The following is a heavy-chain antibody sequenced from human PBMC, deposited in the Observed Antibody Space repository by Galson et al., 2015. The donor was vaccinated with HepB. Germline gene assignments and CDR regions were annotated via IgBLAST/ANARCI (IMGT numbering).Heavy chain of an antibody. J-gene: IGHJ4*02. CDR3: ARDMGPAMEWELTELDY. D-gene: IGHD1-26*01. CDR1: GFTFSSYW. V-gene: IGHV3-7*03. CDR2: IKQDGSEK. Sequence: SLRLSCAASGFTFSSYWMSWVRQAPGKGLEWVANIKQDGSEKYYVDSVKGRFTISRDNAKNSLYLQMNSLRAEDTAVYYCARDMGPAMEWELTELDYWGQGTLVTVSS.